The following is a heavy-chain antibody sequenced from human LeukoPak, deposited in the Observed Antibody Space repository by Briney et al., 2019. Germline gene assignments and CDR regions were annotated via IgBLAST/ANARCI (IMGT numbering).Heavy chain of an antibody. Sequence: SETLSLTCAVYGGSFSGYYWSWIRQPPGKGLEWIGEINHSGSTNYNPSLKSRVTISVDTSKNQFSLKLSSVTAADTAVYYCARGGPGSGWGQGTLVTVSS. CDR3: ARGGPGSG. CDR2: INHSGST. CDR1: GGSFSGYY. D-gene: IGHD3-10*01. V-gene: IGHV4-34*01. J-gene: IGHJ4*02.